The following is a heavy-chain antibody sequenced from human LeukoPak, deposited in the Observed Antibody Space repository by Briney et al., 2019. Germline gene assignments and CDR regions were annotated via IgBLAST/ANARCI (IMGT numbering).Heavy chain of an antibody. Sequence: GGSLRLSCAASGFTFSSYWMHWVRQAPGKGLVWVSRINSDGSSTSYADSVKGRFAISRDNAKNTLYLQMNSLRAEDTAVYYCARPGAVAGAYYFDYWGQGILVTVSS. CDR2: INSDGSST. D-gene: IGHD6-19*01. J-gene: IGHJ4*02. CDR1: GFTFSSYW. CDR3: ARPGAVAGAYYFDY. V-gene: IGHV3-74*01.